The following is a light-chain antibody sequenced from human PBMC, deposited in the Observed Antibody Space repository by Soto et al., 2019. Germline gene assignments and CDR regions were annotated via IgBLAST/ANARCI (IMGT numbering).Light chain of an antibody. Sequence: GLPQSPGTLSLVPGESAPLSCRASQSVSSSYLAWYQQKPGQAPRLLIYGASSRATGSPDRFSGGGSGTDFTLTITRLEPEDFAVYFCQQYGRSLWTFGQGTKVDIK. V-gene: IGKV3-20*01. J-gene: IGKJ1*01. CDR1: QSVSSSY. CDR2: GAS. CDR3: QQYGRSLWT.